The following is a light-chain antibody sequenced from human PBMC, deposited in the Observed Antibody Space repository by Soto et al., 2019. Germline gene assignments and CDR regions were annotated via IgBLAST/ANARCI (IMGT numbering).Light chain of an antibody. J-gene: IGLJ2*01. CDR1: SSNIGAVYE. CDR2: NNN. Sequence: QSVLTQPPSVSGAPGQRVTISCTGSSSNIGAVYEVHWYQQVPGTAPRLLISNNNNRPSGVPDRFSGYKSGTSASLDITGLQPDDEADYYCQSYDSSLSAVVFGGGTKLTVL. CDR3: QSYDSSLSAVV. V-gene: IGLV1-40*01.